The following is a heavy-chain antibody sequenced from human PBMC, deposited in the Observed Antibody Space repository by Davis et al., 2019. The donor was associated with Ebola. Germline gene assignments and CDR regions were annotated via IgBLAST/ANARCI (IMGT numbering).Heavy chain of an antibody. D-gene: IGHD3-22*01. CDR1: GLVSSDHV. CDR2: ISSSSSHR. V-gene: IGHV3-21*01. Sequence: GESLKISCEVSGLVSSDHVMYRVRQAPGKGLEWVSSISSSSSHRYYADSVNVRFIISRDNAKNSLYLQMNGLRAEDTALYYCATGVGYYYDTWGQGTLVTVSS. CDR3: ATGVGYYYDT. J-gene: IGHJ5*02.